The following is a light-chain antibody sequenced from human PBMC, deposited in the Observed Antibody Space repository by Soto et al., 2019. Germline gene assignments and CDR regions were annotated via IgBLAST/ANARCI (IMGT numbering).Light chain of an antibody. Sequence: EIVMTQSPASLSVSPGERATLSCRASQSVSSSLAWFQQKPGQAPRLLIYGASTRATDIPDRFSGSGSGTEFTLTISSLQSEDFAVYYCHQYDNWPRTFGQGTKV. CDR2: GAS. CDR1: QSVSSS. CDR3: HQYDNWPRT. V-gene: IGKV3-15*01. J-gene: IGKJ1*01.